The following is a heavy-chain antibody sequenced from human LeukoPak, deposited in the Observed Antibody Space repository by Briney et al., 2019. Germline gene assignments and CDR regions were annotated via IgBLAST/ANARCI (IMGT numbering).Heavy chain of an antibody. V-gene: IGHV1-24*01. J-gene: IGHJ4*02. D-gene: IGHD5-12*01. CDR3: AMTGRYAGRPFDY. CDR1: GYSLLEVA. Sequence: ASVKVSCKVSGYSLLEVAMHWVRQAPGKGLEWVGSFDPEDGEDGETHYAQKLQGRVTMTEDASTGTAYMELKSLRSEDTAVYYCAMTGRYAGRPFDYWGQGTLVTVSS. CDR2: FDPEDGEDGET.